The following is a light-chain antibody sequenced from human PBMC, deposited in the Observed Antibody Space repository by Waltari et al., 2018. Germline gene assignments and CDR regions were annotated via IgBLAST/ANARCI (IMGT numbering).Light chain of an antibody. Sequence: DIVMTQSPDSLAVSLGERAPLNCKSSQSVLYSSNNKNYLAWYQQKPGQPPKLLIHWASIRESGVPDRFSGSGSGTDFTLTISSLQAEDVAVYFCQQYFGIPLTFGGGTKVEIK. CDR3: QQYFGIPLT. CDR1: QSVLYSSNNKNY. CDR2: WAS. J-gene: IGKJ4*01. V-gene: IGKV4-1*01.